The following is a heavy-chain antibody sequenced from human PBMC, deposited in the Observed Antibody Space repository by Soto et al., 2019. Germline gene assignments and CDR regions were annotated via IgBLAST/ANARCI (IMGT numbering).Heavy chain of an antibody. CDR2: IYYSGST. CDR3: ARGWRGYSYGADFDP. CDR1: GGSISSCGYY. V-gene: IGHV4-31*03. J-gene: IGHJ5*02. Sequence: QVQLQESGPGLVKPSQTLSLTCTVSGGSISSCGYYWSWIRQHPGKGLEWIGYIYYSGSTYYNPSLKSRFTISVDTSKNQFSLKLSSVPAADTAVYYCARGWRGYSYGADFDPWGQGTLVTVSS. D-gene: IGHD5-18*01.